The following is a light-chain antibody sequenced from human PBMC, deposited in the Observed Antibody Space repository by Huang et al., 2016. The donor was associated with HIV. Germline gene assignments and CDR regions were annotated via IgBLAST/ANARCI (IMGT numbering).Light chain of an antibody. J-gene: IGKJ3*01. CDR3: QQYYSSPFT. CDR2: WAS. Sequence: DIVMTQSQDSLAVSLGERATINCKSSQTILHDSYSRNYLAWYQQKPGQPPKRLIHWASIRKSGVPDRFIGSGSGTDFTLTISSLQAEDVAVYYCQQYYSSPFTFGPGTNVDI. CDR1: QTILHDSYSRNY. V-gene: IGKV4-1*01.